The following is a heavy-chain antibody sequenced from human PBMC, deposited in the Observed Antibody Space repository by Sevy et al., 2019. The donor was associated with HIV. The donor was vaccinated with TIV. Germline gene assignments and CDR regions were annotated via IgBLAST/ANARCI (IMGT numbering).Heavy chain of an antibody. Sequence: GGSLRLSCAASGFSVSSHAMHWVRQAPGKGLEWVALLSYDGSTKYYAGSVKGRFSISRDNSKNILSLQMNSLRTADTALYYCTRDAGYSVGWYPSNYWGQGTLVTVSS. CDR2: LSYDGSTK. CDR3: TRDAGYSVGWYPSNY. CDR1: GFSVSSHA. V-gene: IGHV3-30*04. D-gene: IGHD6-19*01. J-gene: IGHJ4*02.